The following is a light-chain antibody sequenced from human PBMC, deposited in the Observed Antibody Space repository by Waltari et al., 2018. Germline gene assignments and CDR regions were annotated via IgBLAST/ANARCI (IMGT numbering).Light chain of an antibody. Sequence: QSALTQPASVSGSPGQSITIFCPGTSSDGGSYNLVSWYQQYPGKAPKLMIYEGSKRPSGVSNRFSGSKSGNTASLTISGLQADDEADYYCCSYAGSTSWVFGGGTKVTVL. V-gene: IGLV2-23*01. CDR3: CSYAGSTSWV. CDR1: SSDGGSYNL. CDR2: EGS. J-gene: IGLJ3*02.